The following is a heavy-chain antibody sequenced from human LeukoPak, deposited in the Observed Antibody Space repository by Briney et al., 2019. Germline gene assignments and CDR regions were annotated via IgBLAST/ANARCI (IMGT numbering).Heavy chain of an antibody. CDR1: GGSFSGYY. J-gene: IGHJ4*02. CDR3: ASLRIVSGGYQVDY. Sequence: SETLPLTCAVYGGSFSGYYWSWIRQPPGKGLEWIGEINHSGSTNYNPSLKSRVTISVDTSKNQFSLKLSSVTAADTAVYYCASLRIVSGGYQVDYWGQGTLVTVSS. CDR2: INHSGST. V-gene: IGHV4-34*01. D-gene: IGHD2-15*01.